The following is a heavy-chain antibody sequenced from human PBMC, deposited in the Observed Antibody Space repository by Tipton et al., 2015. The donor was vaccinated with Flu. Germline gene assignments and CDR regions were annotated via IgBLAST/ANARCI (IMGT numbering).Heavy chain of an antibody. D-gene: IGHD1-1*01. CDR1: GFTFSSSW. V-gene: IGHV3-7*01. J-gene: IGHJ4*02. Sequence: SLRLSCLVSGFTFSSSWMNWVRQAPGKGLEWVANIKKDGSEEYYVDSVKGRFTISRDNAKNSLYLQMNSLRAEDTAVYYCARDVGTYFDYWGQGSLVTVSS. CDR2: IKKDGSEE. CDR3: ARDVGTYFDY.